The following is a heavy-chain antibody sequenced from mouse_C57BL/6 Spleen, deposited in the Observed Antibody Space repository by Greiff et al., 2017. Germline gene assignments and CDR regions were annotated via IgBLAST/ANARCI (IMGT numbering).Heavy chain of an antibody. J-gene: IGHJ3*01. V-gene: IGHV1-18*01. CDR2: INPNNGGT. D-gene: IGHD2-2*01. Sequence: VQLKQSGPELVKPGASVKIPCKASGYTFTDYNMDWVKQSHGKSLEWIGDINPNNGGTIYNQKFKGKATLTVDKSSSTAYMELRSLTSEDTAVYYRARDGSTMVTTGFAYWGQGTLVTVSA. CDR3: ARDGSTMVTTGFAY. CDR1: GYTFTDYN.